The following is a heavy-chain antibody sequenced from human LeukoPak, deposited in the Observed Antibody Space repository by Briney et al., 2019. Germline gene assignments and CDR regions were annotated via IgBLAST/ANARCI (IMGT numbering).Heavy chain of an antibody. Sequence: SETLSLTCAVYGGSFSGYYWSWIRQPPGKGLEWIGEINHSGSTNYNPPLKSRVTISVDTSKNQFSLKLSSVTAADTAVYYCARGRMLGYWGQGTLVTVSS. D-gene: IGHD2/OR15-2a*01. J-gene: IGHJ4*02. V-gene: IGHV4-34*01. CDR2: INHSGST. CDR3: ARGRMLGY. CDR1: GGSFSGYY.